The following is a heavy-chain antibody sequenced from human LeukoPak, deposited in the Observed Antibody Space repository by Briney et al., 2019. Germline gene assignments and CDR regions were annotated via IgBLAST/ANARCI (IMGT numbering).Heavy chain of an antibody. CDR3: VRGYSFGPYGLDV. CDR2: ISDSGGST. J-gene: IGHJ6*02. V-gene: IGHV3-64D*09. CDR1: GFPFSSYA. Sequence: GGSLRLSCSASGFPFSSYAMHWVRQAPGKGLEYVSAISDSGGSTYYADSVKGRFTISRDNSKNTLYLQMSSLRAEDTAVYFCVRGYSFGPYGLDVWGQGTPVTVSS. D-gene: IGHD2-15*01.